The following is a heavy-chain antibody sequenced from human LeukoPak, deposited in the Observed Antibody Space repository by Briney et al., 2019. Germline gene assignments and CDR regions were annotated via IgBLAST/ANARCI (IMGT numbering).Heavy chain of an antibody. J-gene: IGHJ6*03. Sequence: PSETLSLTCTVSGGSISSGSYYWSWIRQPAGKGLEWIGRIYTSGSTNYNPSLKSRVTISVDTSRNQFSLKLSSVTAADTAVYYRARDGYDILTGPIIYYYYYMDVWGKGTTVTVSS. D-gene: IGHD3-9*01. CDR1: GGSISSGSYY. V-gene: IGHV4-61*02. CDR2: IYTSGST. CDR3: ARDGYDILTGPIIYYYYYMDV.